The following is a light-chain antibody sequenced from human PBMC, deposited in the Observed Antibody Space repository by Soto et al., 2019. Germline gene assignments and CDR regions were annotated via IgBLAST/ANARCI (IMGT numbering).Light chain of an antibody. V-gene: IGLV2-14*01. Sequence: QSALTQPASVSGSPGQSITISCTGTSIDVGGYNYVSLYQQHPGKAPKLMIYDVSNRPSGVSNRFSGSKSGNTASLTISGLQAEDEADYYCSSYTSSSTYVFGTGTQLTVL. J-gene: IGLJ1*01. CDR2: DVS. CDR3: SSYTSSSTYV. CDR1: SIDVGGYNY.